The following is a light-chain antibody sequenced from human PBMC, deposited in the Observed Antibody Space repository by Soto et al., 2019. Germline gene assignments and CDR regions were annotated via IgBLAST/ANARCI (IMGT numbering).Light chain of an antibody. J-gene: IGKJ1*01. CDR1: QSVSNN. CDR3: QHYNNWPRT. V-gene: IGKV3-15*01. CDR2: GAS. Sequence: EIVMTQSPGTLSVSPGERATLSCRASQSVSNNLAWFQHKPGQAPRLLIYGASTRATGIPARFSGSGSGTEFTLTISSLQSEDFAVYFCQHYNNWPRTFGQGTKVDIK.